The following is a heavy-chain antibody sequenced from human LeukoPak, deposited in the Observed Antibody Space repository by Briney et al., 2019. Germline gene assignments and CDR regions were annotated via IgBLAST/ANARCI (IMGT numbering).Heavy chain of an antibody. Sequence: SETLSLTCAVYGGSFSGYYWSWIRQPPGKGLEWIGEINHSGSTNYNPSLKSRVTISVDTSKNQFSLKLSSVTAADTAVYYCARDRYYYDSSGYYPLAPYYFDYWGQGTLVTVSS. V-gene: IGHV4-34*01. J-gene: IGHJ4*02. D-gene: IGHD3-22*01. CDR2: INHSGST. CDR3: ARDRYYYDSSGYYPLAPYYFDY. CDR1: GGSFSGYY.